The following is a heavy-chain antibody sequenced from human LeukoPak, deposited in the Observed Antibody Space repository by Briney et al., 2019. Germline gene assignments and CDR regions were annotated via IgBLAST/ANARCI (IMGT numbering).Heavy chain of an antibody. Sequence: LSLTCTVSGGSISSYYWSWIRQAPGKGLEWLSYISSSGNIIYYTDSVKGRFTISRDNAKNSLYLQMNSLRAEDTAIYYCASFQWLRYFAFWGQGTLVTVSS. CDR1: GGSISSYY. CDR3: ASFQWLRYFAF. D-gene: IGHD5-12*01. CDR2: ISSSGNII. V-gene: IGHV3-11*01. J-gene: IGHJ4*02.